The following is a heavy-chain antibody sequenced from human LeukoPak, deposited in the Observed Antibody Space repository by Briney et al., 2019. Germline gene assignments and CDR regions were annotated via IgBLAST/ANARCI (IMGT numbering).Heavy chain of an antibody. Sequence: HSGGSLRLSCAASGFTFSTSGMAWVRQAPGKGPEWVSAISATSDLTYYADSVRGRFTISRDNSKNTLYLQMNSLRAEDTAVYYCAKIIPGGPRSYYYWGQGTLITVSS. CDR3: AKIIPGGPRSYYY. V-gene: IGHV3-23*01. CDR1: GFTFSTSG. D-gene: IGHD2-21*01. CDR2: ISATSDLT. J-gene: IGHJ4*02.